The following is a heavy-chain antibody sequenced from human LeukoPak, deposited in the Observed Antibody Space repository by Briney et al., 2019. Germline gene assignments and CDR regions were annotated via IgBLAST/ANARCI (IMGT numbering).Heavy chain of an antibody. CDR2: IYPGDSDT. CDR1: GYNFANYR. D-gene: IGHD3-10*01. Sequence: GESLKISCKGSGYNFANYRIAWVRQMPGKGLEWMGIIYPGDSDTRYSPSFQGQVTISADKSINTAYLQWSSLEASDSAIYYCARRSADKYYPDYWGQGTLVTVSS. V-gene: IGHV5-51*01. J-gene: IGHJ4*02. CDR3: ARRSADKYYPDY.